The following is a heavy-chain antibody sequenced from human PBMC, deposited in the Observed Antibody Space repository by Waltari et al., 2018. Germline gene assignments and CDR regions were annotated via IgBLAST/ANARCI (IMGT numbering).Heavy chain of an antibody. D-gene: IGHD2-2*01. CDR2: VDPEDGET. J-gene: IGHJ4*02. Sequence: EVQLVQSGAEVKKPGATVKISCKVSGYTFTDYYMHWVQQAPGKGLEWMGIVDPEDGETRYAEKFQGRVTITADTSTDTAYMELSSLMSEDTAVYYCATVAPYSSSTSCSYYFDYWGQGTLVTVSS. CDR3: ATVAPYSSSTSCSYYFDY. V-gene: IGHV1-69-2*01. CDR1: GYTFTDYY.